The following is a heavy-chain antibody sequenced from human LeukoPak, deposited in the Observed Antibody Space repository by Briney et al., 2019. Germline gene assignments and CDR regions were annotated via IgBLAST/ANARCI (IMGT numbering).Heavy chain of an antibody. CDR2: INSDGRST. CDR3: ARPFVDTAMVAWGAFDI. V-gene: IGHV3-74*01. Sequence: GGSLRLSCAASGFTFSSSWMHWVRQAPGKGLVWVSRINSDGRSTVYADSVKGRFTISRDNAKNTLYLQMNSLRAEDTAVYYCARPFVDTAMVAWGAFDIWGQGTMVTVSS. J-gene: IGHJ3*02. D-gene: IGHD5-18*01. CDR1: GFTFSSSW.